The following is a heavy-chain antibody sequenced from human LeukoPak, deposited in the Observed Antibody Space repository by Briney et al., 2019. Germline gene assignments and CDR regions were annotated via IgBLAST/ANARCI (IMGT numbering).Heavy chain of an antibody. V-gene: IGHV3-30*02. D-gene: IGHD2-21*02. CDR1: GFTFRSYG. J-gene: IGHJ4*02. CDR2: IQYDGTNK. Sequence: GGSLRLSCAASGFTFRSYGMYWVRQAPGKGLEWVALIQYDGTNKYYADSVKGRFTVSRDNSKNTLYVQMKSLRAEDTAVYYCAKDFVVVPGNVNYFDYWGQGTLVTVSS. CDR3: AKDFVVVPGNVNYFDY.